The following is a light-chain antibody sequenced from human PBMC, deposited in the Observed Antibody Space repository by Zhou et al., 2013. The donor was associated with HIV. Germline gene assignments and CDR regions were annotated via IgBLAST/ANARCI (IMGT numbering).Light chain of an antibody. CDR2: GAS. V-gene: IGKV3-15*01. J-gene: IGKJ5*01. CDR3: QQFNTYPIT. Sequence: EIVLTQSPGTLSLSPGERATLSCWASQSVSSNLAWYQQKPGQAPRLLIYGASTRATGIPARFSGSGSGTEFTLTISSLQSDDCATYYCQQFNTYPITFGQGTRLEI. CDR1: QSVSSN.